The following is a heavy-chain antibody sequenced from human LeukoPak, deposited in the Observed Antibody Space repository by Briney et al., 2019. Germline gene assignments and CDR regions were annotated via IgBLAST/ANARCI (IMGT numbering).Heavy chain of an antibody. Sequence: GASVKVSCKASGYNFTGYYMHWVRQAPGQGLEWMGWINPNSGDTKFAQRFQGRVTMTRDTSISTLYMELSRLRSDDTALYFCTRLGGINWGQGTLVTVSS. D-gene: IGHD3-16*01. CDR2: INPNSGDT. CDR3: TRLGGIN. J-gene: IGHJ4*02. V-gene: IGHV1-2*02. CDR1: GYNFTGYY.